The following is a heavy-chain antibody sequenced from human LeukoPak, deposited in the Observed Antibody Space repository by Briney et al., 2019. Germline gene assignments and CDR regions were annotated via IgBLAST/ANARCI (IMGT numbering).Heavy chain of an antibody. CDR2: MNQDGGEK. CDR3: ARGIQGGYDY. Sequence: GGSLRLSCAASGFTFSRYWMTWVRQAPGKGLEWVANMNQDGGEKYYVDSVKGRFTISRDNTKNSLYLQMNSLRAEDTAVYYCARGIQGGYDYWGQRTLVTVSS. CDR1: GFTFSRYW. V-gene: IGHV3-7*01. J-gene: IGHJ4*02. D-gene: IGHD5-18*01.